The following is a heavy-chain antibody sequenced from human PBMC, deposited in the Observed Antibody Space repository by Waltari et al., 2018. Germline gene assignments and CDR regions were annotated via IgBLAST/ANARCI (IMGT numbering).Heavy chain of an antibody. J-gene: IGHJ6*03. Sequence: QVQLQESGPGLVKPSQTLSLTCTVSGGSISSGGSYWSWIRQHPGKGLEWIGYLYYSGSTYYNPTLKSRVTISVDTSKNQFSLKLSSVTAADTAVYYCARLPDYYYYMDVWGKGTTVTVSS. CDR3: ARLPDYYYYMDV. CDR1: GGSISSGGSY. V-gene: IGHV4-31*03. CDR2: LYYSGST.